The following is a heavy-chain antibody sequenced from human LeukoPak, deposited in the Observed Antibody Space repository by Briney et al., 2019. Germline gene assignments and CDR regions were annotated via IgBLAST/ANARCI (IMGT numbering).Heavy chain of an antibody. CDR1: GYSISSGYY. CDR3: ARGEAVTTYAGTIFDY. D-gene: IGHD4-17*01. Sequence: SETLSLTCVVSGYSISSGYYWGWIRQPPGKELEWIGIIYHSGNTYYNPSLKSRVTISVDMSKNQFSLTLSSVTAADTAVYFCARGEAVTTYAGTIFDYWGQGTLVTVSS. V-gene: IGHV4-38-2*01. J-gene: IGHJ4*02. CDR2: IYHSGNT.